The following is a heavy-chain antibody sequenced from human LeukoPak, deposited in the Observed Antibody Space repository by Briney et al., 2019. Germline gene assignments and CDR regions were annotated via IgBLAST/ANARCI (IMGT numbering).Heavy chain of an antibody. Sequence: PGGSLRLSCAASGLSFSFYAMSWVRQAPGKGLEWVSSISGGGAGTYYADSVRGRFTISRDNSKNTLYLQMNSLRAEDTAVYYCAAVPMIRTPPIDYWGQGTLVTVSS. J-gene: IGHJ4*02. CDR3: AAVPMIRTPPIDY. CDR1: GLSFSFYA. D-gene: IGHD2-2*01. V-gene: IGHV3-23*01. CDR2: ISGGGAGT.